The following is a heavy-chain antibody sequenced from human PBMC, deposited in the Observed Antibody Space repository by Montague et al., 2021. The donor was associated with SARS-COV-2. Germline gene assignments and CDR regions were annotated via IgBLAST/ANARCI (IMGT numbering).Heavy chain of an antibody. Sequence: TLSLTCTVAVDSIISGGYYWSWIRQHPGKGLEWIGYIYYSGSTNYNPSLKSRLTISVDTSKNQFSLKLSSVTAADTAVYYCARGEGVMVYVYGMDVWGQGTTVTVSS. V-gene: IGHV4-31*03. D-gene: IGHD2-8*01. CDR3: ARGEGVMVYVYGMDV. CDR1: VDSIISGGYY. CDR2: IYYSGST. J-gene: IGHJ6*02.